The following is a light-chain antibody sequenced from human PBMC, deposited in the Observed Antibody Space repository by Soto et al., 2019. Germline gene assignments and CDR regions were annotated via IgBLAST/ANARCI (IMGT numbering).Light chain of an antibody. CDR1: GSNIGNNY. V-gene: IGLV1-51*02. CDR3: RTWDINLSAVI. Sequence: QSVLTLPPSLSAAPGQTVTISCSGSGSNIGNNYVSWYQQFPGTAPRLLIFENDQRPSGIPDRFSGSKSGTSATLGITGLQTGDEADYYCRTWDINLSAVIFGGGTKVTVL. J-gene: IGLJ2*01. CDR2: END.